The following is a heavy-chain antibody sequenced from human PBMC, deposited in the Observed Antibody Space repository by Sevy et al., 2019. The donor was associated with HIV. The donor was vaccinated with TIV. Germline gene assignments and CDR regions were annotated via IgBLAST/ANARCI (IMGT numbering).Heavy chain of an antibody. CDR2: IRSKDYGGET. J-gene: IGHJ4*02. V-gene: IGHV3-49*03. CDR1: GFTFGDYA. CDR3: TRGYYYDSSGYSDY. D-gene: IGHD3-22*01. Sequence: GGSLRLSCTGSGFTFGDYAMSWFRQAPGMGLEWVGFIRSKDYGGETEYAASVKGRFTISRDDSKSIADLQMSSRKTEATAVYYCTRGYYYDSSGYSDYWGQGTLVTVSS.